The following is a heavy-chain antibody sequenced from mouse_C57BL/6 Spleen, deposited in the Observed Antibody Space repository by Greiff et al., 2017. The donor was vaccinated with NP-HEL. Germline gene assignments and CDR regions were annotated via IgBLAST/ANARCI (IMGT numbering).Heavy chain of an antibody. CDR1: GYTFTSYW. D-gene: IGHD2-4*01. CDR2: IDPSDSYT. Sequence: VQLQQPGAELVMPGASVKLSCKASGYTFTSYWMHWVKQRPGQGLEWIGEIDPSDSYTNYNQKFKGKSTLTVDKSSSTAYMQLSSLTSEDSAVYYCARYDYSFYYAMDYWGQGTSVTVSS. J-gene: IGHJ4*01. CDR3: ARYDYSFYYAMDY. V-gene: IGHV1-69*01.